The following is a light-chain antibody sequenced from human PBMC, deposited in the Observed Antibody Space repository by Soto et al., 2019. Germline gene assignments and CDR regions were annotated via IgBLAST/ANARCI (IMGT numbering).Light chain of an antibody. CDR1: GGHSSYA. V-gene: IGLV4-69*01. CDR2: LNSDGSH. CDR3: QTWGTGIQV. Sequence: QLVLTQSPSASASLGASVKLTCTLSGGHSSYAIAWHQQQSEKGPRYLMKLNSDGSHTKGDGIPDRFSGSSSGAERYLTISSLQSEDEADYYCQTWGTGIQVFGTGTKLTVL. J-gene: IGLJ1*01.